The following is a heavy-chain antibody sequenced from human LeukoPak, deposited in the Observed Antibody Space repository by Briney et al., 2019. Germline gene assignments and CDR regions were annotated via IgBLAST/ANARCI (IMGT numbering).Heavy chain of an antibody. CDR1: GFTFSSYW. J-gene: IGHJ6*03. Sequence: GGSLRLSCAASGFTFSSYWMSWVRQAPGKGLEWVANIKQDGSEKYYVDSVKGRFTISRDNAKNSLYLQVNNLRAEDTAVYYCARQTGIAAAGTWGYYMDVWGKGTTVTVSS. CDR3: ARQTGIAAAGTWGYYMDV. V-gene: IGHV3-7*01. CDR2: IKQDGSEK. D-gene: IGHD6-13*01.